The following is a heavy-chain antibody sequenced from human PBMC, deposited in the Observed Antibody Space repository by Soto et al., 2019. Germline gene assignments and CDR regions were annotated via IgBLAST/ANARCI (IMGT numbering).Heavy chain of an antibody. J-gene: IGHJ4*02. CDR3: AAALYYYDSSGYYY. CDR2: IVVGSGNT. V-gene: IGHV1-58*01. CDR1: GFTFTSSA. D-gene: IGHD3-22*01. Sequence: SVKVSCKASGFTFTSSAVQWVRQARGQRLEWIGWIVVGSGNTNYARKFQERVTITRDMSTSTAYMELSSLRSEDTAVYYCAAALYYYDSSGYYYWGQGTLVTVSS.